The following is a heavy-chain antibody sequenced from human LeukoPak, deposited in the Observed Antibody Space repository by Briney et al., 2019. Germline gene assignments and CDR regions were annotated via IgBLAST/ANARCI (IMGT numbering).Heavy chain of an antibody. Sequence: GRSLRLSCAASGFTFDDYAMHWVRQAPGKGLEWVSGISWNSGSIGYADSVKGRFTISRDNAKNSLYLQMNSLRAEDTALYYCAKDYYGSGSCLGYWGQGTLVTVSS. CDR2: ISWNSGSI. V-gene: IGHV3-9*01. CDR3: AKDYYGSGSCLGY. D-gene: IGHD3-10*01. CDR1: GFTFDDYA. J-gene: IGHJ4*02.